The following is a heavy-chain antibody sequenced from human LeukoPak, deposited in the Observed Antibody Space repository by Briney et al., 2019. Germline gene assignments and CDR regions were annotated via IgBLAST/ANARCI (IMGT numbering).Heavy chain of an antibody. CDR1: GFSVGNNY. CDR2: ISGDDDRT. Sequence: GGSLRLSCAASGFSVGNNYMTWVRQAPGKGLEWVSVISGDDDRTHYADSVKGRFTTSRDNSKNTLYLQMNSLRDDDTAIYFCARDAGRSGCAHWGPGTLVIVSS. V-gene: IGHV3-53*01. J-gene: IGHJ4*02. CDR3: ARDAGRSGCAH. D-gene: IGHD3-3*01.